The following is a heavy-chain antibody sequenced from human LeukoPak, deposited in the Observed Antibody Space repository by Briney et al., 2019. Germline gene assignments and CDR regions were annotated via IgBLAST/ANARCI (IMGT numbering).Heavy chain of an antibody. D-gene: IGHD3-22*01. CDR2: INHSGST. V-gene: IGHV4-34*01. CDR3: AGVPHYYDSSGYYYIPRSTRRPFDY. Sequence: SETLSLTCAVYGGSFSGYYWSWIRQPPGKGLEWIGEINHSGSTNYNPSLKSRVTISVDTSKNQFSLKLSSVTAADTAVYYCAGVPHYYDSSGYYYIPRSTRRPFDYWGQGTLVTVSS. J-gene: IGHJ4*02. CDR1: GGSFSGYY.